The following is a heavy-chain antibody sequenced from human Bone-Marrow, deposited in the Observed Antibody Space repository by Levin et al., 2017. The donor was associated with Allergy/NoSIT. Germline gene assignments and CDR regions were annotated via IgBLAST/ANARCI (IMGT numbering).Heavy chain of an antibody. CDR2: INPNSDGR. J-gene: IGHJ6*02. Sequence: ASVKVSCKASGYTFTHYYIHWVRQVPGQDLEWMGWINPNSDGRKYPQKFQGRVTMTTDTSSDTAYMDLSRLTSDDTAVYYCARRLGGAGDYHYGLDVWGQGTAVTVSS. CDR3: ARRLGGAGDYHYGLDV. D-gene: IGHD2-21*01. V-gene: IGHV1-2*02. CDR1: GYTFTHYY.